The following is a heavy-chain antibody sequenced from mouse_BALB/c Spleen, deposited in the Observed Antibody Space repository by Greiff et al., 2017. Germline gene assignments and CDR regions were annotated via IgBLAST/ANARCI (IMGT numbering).Heavy chain of an antibody. CDR3: ARDIYYDYAMDY. Sequence: QVQLQQSGPELVKPGASVKISCKASGHAFSSSWMNWVKQRPGQGLEWIGRIYPGDGDTNYNGKFKGKATLTADKSSSTAYMQLSSLTSVDSAVYFCARDIYYDYAMDYWGQGTSVTVSS. CDR1: GHAFSSSW. D-gene: IGHD2-4*01. V-gene: IGHV1-82*01. J-gene: IGHJ4*01. CDR2: IYPGDGDT.